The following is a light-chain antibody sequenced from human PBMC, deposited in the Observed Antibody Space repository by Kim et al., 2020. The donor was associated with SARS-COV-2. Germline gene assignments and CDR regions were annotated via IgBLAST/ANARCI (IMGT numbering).Light chain of an antibody. Sequence: GWTFTSASTGNAGSIASDYVQWYQQRPGSAPRTVIYEDKQIPSGVPDRFSGSIDRSSNSASLTISGLKTEDEADYYCQSFDADTQVFGGGTQLTVL. V-gene: IGLV6-57*02. CDR3: QSFDADTQV. CDR1: AGSIASDY. J-gene: IGLJ3*02. CDR2: EDK.